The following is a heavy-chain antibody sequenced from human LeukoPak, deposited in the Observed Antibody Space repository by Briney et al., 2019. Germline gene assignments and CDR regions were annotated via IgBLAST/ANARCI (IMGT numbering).Heavy chain of an antibody. J-gene: IGHJ4*02. Sequence: GGSLRLSCAASGFTFSSYGMHWVRQAPGKGLEWVAVISYDGSNKYYADSVKGRFTVSRDNAKNTLYLQMNSLRAEDTAVYYCTTDRNSGKYYDYWGQGTLVTVSS. D-gene: IGHD1-26*01. V-gene: IGHV3-30*03. CDR1: GFTFSSYG. CDR3: TTDRNSGKYYDY. CDR2: ISYDGSNK.